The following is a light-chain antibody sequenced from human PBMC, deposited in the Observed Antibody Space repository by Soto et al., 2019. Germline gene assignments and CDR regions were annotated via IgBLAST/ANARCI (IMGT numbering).Light chain of an antibody. Sequence: QSALTQPASVSGSPGQSITISCTRSSSHVGSYDFVSWYQQHPGKAPKVLIYEVTKRPSGVSNRFSGSKSGNTASLTISGLQADDEADYYCCADAGSSRYVFGTGTKATVL. CDR2: EVT. CDR1: SSHVGSYDF. CDR3: CADAGSSRYV. J-gene: IGLJ1*01. V-gene: IGLV2-23*02.